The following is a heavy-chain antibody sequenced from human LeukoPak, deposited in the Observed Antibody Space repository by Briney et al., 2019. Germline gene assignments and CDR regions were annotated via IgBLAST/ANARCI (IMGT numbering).Heavy chain of an antibody. CDR3: ARGDGPSYYYGSGTGPFDY. V-gene: IGHV4-34*01. Sequence: SETLSLTCAVYGGSFSGYYWSWIRQPPGKGLEWIGEINHSGSTNYNPSLKSRVTISVDTSKNQFSLKLSSVTAADTAVYYCARGDGPSYYYGSGTGPFDYWGQGTLVTVSS. D-gene: IGHD3-10*01. CDR2: INHSGST. J-gene: IGHJ4*02. CDR1: GGSFSGYY.